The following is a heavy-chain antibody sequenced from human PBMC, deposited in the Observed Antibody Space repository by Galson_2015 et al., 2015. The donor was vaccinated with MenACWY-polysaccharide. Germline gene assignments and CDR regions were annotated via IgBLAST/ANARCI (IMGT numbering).Heavy chain of an antibody. CDR1: GFTFTDYA. CDR3: TKDRPLRGLTKFYYGMDV. Sequence: SLRLCCAVSGFTFTDYAMHWVRQAPGKGLDWVAVISYDGSKQYYADSVKGRVTVSRDDSKNTVYLQMNSPRPDDTAVYFCTKDRPLRGLTKFYYGMDVWGQGTTVIDSS. CDR2: ISYDGSKQ. V-gene: IGHV3-30*18. D-gene: IGHD4-11*01. J-gene: IGHJ6*02.